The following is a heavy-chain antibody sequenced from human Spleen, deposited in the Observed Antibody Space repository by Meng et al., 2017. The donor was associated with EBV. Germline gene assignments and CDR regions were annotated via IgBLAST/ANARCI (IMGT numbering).Heavy chain of an antibody. CDR1: GGSISNDY. CDR2: INYSGTT. V-gene: IGHV4-59*01. CDR3: ARDRPGYRGYDY. D-gene: IGHD5-12*01. J-gene: IGHJ4*02. Sequence: HVQLQEPGPGLVKPSETPFPTCTVSGGSISNDYWSWIRQPPGKGLEWIGNINYSGTTKYNPSLKSRVTISVDTSKNQFSLKLTSVTAADTAVYFCARDRPGYRGYDYWGQGTLVTVSS.